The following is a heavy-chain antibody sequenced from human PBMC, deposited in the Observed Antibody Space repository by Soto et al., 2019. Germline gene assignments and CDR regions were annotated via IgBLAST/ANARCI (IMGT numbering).Heavy chain of an antibody. J-gene: IGHJ4*02. CDR2: INPSDGSR. Sequence: QVQLVQSGAEVQKPGASVKLSCKASGYTFTNYYVHWVRQAPGQGLEWVGIINPSDGSRNYAQKFQARGTMTRDTSTSTVYLELSGLRSDDTDVYYFARESVVTSNCDYWCQGTLVTVSS. CDR3: ARESVVTSNCDY. V-gene: IGHV1-46*01. D-gene: IGHD2-21*02. CDR1: GYTFTNYY.